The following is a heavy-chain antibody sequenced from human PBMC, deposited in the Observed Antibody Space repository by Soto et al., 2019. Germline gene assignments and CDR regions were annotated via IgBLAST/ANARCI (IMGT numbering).Heavy chain of an antibody. Sequence: DVQLVESGGGLVQPGGSLTLSCAASGFTFGSYSMNWVRQAPGKGLEWVSYISSTSSAIWYADSLKGRFIISRDNAENSLHLQMAGLRDEDTAIYYCAKRFSDAWEAGMDVWGQGTTVTVSS. J-gene: IGHJ6*02. CDR1: GFTFGSYS. CDR2: ISSTSSAI. V-gene: IGHV3-48*02. D-gene: IGHD1-26*01. CDR3: AKRFSDAWEAGMDV.